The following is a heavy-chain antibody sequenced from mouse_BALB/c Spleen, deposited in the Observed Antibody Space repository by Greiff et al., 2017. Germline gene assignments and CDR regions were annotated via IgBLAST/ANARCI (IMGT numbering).Heavy chain of an antibody. CDR3: TVYYDHVFAY. CDR2: IRLKSNNYAT. J-gene: IGHJ3*01. CDR1: GFTFSNYW. Sequence: EVKVVESGGGLVQPGGSMKLSCVASGFTFSNYWMNWVRQSPEKGLEWVAEIRLKSNNYATHYAESVKGRFTISRDDSKSSVYLQMNNLRAEDTGIYYCTVYYDHVFAYWGQGTLVTVSA. D-gene: IGHD2-4*01. V-gene: IGHV6-6*02.